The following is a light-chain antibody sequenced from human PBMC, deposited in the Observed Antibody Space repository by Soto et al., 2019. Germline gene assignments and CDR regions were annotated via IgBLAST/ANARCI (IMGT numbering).Light chain of an antibody. CDR3: QQSYSTLFT. CDR2: AAS. V-gene: IGKV1-39*01. CDR1: QSISHY. Sequence: DIQMTQSSSSLSASVGDGVTITCRASQSISHYLNWYQQKPGKAPKLLIYAASSLQSGVPSRFSGSGSGTDFTLTISSLQPEDFATYYCQQSYSTLFTFGPGTKVDIK. J-gene: IGKJ3*01.